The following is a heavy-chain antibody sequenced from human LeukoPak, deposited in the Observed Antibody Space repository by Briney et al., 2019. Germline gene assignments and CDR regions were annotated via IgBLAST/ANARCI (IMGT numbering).Heavy chain of an antibody. V-gene: IGHV3-23*01. CDR3: AGSKGGYDGLDM. CDR2: ISGSGGST. J-gene: IGHJ3*02. CDR1: GFTFSSYG. Sequence: PGGSLRLSCAASGFTFSSYGMCWVRQAPGKGLEWVSAISGSGGSTYYADSVKGRFTISRDYSKTTLFLQMDSLRAEDTAVYYCAGSKGGYDGLDMWGQGTMVTVSS. D-gene: IGHD3-16*01.